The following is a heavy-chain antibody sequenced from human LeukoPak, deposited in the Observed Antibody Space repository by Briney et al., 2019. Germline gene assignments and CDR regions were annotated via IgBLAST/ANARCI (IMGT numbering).Heavy chain of an antibody. Sequence: GGSLRHSRAASGFNFKIYAMSWVRQAPGKGLEWVSTIGGSDGSTFYADSVKGRFTISRDNSKNTVYLQLNSLRVEDTAVYYCAKDSHIWVPLMLYYFDYWGQGMHVAVCS. CDR1: GFNFKIYA. V-gene: IGHV3-23*01. CDR2: IGGSDGST. J-gene: IGHJ4*02. CDR3: AKDSHIWVPLMLYYFDY. D-gene: IGHD3-16*01.